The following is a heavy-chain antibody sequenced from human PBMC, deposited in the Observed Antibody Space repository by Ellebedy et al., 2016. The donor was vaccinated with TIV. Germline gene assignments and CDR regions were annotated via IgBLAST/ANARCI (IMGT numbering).Heavy chain of an antibody. Sequence: MPSETLSLTCTVSGGSISSYYWSWIRQPPGKGLDWIGYIYYSGSTNYNPSLKSRVTISVDTSKNQFSLKLSSVTAADTAVYYCASLLTDYYYDSSGYYTWYFDYWGQGTLVTVSS. J-gene: IGHJ4*02. V-gene: IGHV4-59*01. CDR3: ASLLTDYYYDSSGYYTWYFDY. CDR2: IYYSGST. D-gene: IGHD3-22*01. CDR1: GGSISSYY.